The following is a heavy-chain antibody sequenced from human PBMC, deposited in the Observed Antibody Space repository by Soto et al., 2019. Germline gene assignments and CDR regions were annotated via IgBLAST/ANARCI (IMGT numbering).Heavy chain of an antibody. Sequence: QVQLQESGPRLVSPSQTLSLTCTVSGGSISSAAYCWSWIRQSPDKGLEWIGHIYAGGTTDSSPSRKGRVTIAADTSETQFSLKLNSVRAADTAVYYCARGPSGDKVDYWGQGIQVTVSS. D-gene: IGHD7-27*01. J-gene: IGHJ4*02. CDR3: ARGPSGDKVDY. CDR2: IYAGGTT. CDR1: GGSISSAAYC. V-gene: IGHV4-30-4*01.